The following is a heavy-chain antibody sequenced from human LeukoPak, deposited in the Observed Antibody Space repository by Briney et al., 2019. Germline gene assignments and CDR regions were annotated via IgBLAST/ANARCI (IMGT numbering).Heavy chain of an antibody. CDR2: IDPSDSYT. D-gene: IGHD6-19*01. V-gene: IGHV5-10-1*04. Sequence: GESLKISCKGSGYSFTSYWITWVRQMPGKGLEWMGRIDPSDSYTNYSPSFQGQVTISADKSISTAYLQWSSLKASDTAMYYCARPNSSGWYYFQHWGQGTLVTVSS. CDR1: GYSFTSYW. CDR3: ARPNSSGWYYFQH. J-gene: IGHJ1*01.